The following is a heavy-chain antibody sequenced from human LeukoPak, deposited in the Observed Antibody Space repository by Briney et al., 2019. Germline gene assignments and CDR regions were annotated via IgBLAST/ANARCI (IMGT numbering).Heavy chain of an antibody. D-gene: IGHD1-26*01. J-gene: IGHJ4*02. V-gene: IGHV3-21*04. CDR3: ARDGRSGNFDK. Sequence: GGSLRLSCAASGFSFSTYGMHWVRQAPGKGLEWVASISSSSSFMYYADSVKGRFTISRDNAKNTLYLQMNSLRAEDTAVYYCARDGRSGNFDKWGQGTLVSVSS. CDR2: ISSSSSFM. CDR1: GFSFSTYG.